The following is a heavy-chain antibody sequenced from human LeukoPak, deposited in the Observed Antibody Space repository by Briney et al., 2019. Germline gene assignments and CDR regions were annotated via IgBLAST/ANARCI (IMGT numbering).Heavy chain of an antibody. V-gene: IGHV4-39*01. CDR2: IYYSGST. CDR3: ATFSSVGGWPYYFDY. CDR1: GGSISSSSYY. D-gene: IGHD6-19*01. J-gene: IGHJ4*02. Sequence: SETLSLTCTVSGGSISSSSYYWGWIRQPPGKGLEWIGSIYYSGSTYYNPSLKSRVTISVDTSKNQFSLKLSSVTAADTAVYYCATFSSVGGWPYYFDYWGQGTLVTVSS.